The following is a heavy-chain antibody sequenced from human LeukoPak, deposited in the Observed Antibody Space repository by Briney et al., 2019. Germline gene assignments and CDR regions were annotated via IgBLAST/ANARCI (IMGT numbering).Heavy chain of an antibody. J-gene: IGHJ6*02. V-gene: IGHV3-15*05. CDR2: IKSKTDGGTT. CDR3: ARIKYYYDSSGYYRYYYYYGMDV. D-gene: IGHD3-22*01. CDR1: GFTFSNAW. Sequence: GGSLRLSCAASGFTFSNAWMSWVRQAPGKGLEWVGRIKSKTDGGTTDYAAPVKGRFTISRDDSKNTLYLQMNSLKTEDTAVYYCARIKYYYDSSGYYRYYYYYGMDVWGQGTTVTVSS.